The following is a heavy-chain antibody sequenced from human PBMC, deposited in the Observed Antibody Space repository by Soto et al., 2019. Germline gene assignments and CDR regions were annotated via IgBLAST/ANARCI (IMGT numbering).Heavy chain of an antibody. CDR2: ISSSSSYR. CDR3: ARELERRGGWFDP. J-gene: IGHJ5*02. CDR1: GFTFSSYS. V-gene: IGHV3-21*01. D-gene: IGHD1-1*01. Sequence: EVQLVESGGGLVKPGGSLRLSCAASGFTFSSYSMNWVRQAPGKGLEWVSSISSSSSYRYYADSVKGRFTISRDNAKNSLYLQMNSLSAEDTAVYYCARELERRGGWFDPWGQGTLVTVSS.